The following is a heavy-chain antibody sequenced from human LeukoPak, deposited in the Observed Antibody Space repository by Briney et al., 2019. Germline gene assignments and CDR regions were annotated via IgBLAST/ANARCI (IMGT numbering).Heavy chain of an antibody. J-gene: IGHJ2*01. Sequence: ASVKVSCKASGYRLSYYGISWVRQAPGQGLEWMGWINAYTGNTNYAQKLQGRVTMTTDTSTSTAYMELRSLRSDDTAVYYCARYSYGPYWYFDLWGRGTLVTVSS. CDR1: GYRLSYYG. CDR2: INAYTGNT. V-gene: IGHV1-18*01. D-gene: IGHD5-18*01. CDR3: ARYSYGPYWYFDL.